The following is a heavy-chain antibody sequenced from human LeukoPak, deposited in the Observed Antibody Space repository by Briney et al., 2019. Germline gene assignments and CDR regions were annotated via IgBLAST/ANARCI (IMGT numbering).Heavy chain of an antibody. Sequence: PAESLRLSCAASGFTFTSYGRHWVRQAPGKGLEWGGVIWYDGSNKYYDASVKGRFTISRDNSKNTLYLQMNSVRAEDTAVYYCVRDGSSGWYWVDYWGEGTLVTVSS. CDR3: VRDGSSGWYWVDY. J-gene: IGHJ4*02. CDR2: IWYDGSNK. CDR1: GFTFTSYG. D-gene: IGHD6-19*01. V-gene: IGHV3-33*01.